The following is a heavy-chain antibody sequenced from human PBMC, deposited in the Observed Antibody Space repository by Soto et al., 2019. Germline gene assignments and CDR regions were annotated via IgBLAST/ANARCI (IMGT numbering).Heavy chain of an antibody. Sequence: PSETLSLTCSVSGGSVSIGSFHWSCIRQPPGKGLQFIGSIFYNGTANYSPSLKNRVSISIDTSQSQFFLQLISVAAADTAVYYCARIGGWYDIDFWGQGSLVTVS. CDR3: ARIGGWYDIDF. D-gene: IGHD6-19*01. CDR1: GGSVSIGSFH. CDR2: IFYNGTA. V-gene: IGHV4-61*01. J-gene: IGHJ4*02.